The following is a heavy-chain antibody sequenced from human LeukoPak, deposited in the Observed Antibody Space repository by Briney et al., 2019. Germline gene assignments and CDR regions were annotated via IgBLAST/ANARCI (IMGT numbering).Heavy chain of an antibody. J-gene: IGHJ3*02. Sequence: GGSLRLSCAASGFTFSSYSMNWVRQAPGKGLEWVSYISSSSSTIYYADSVKGRFTISRDNAKNSLYLQMNSPRAEDTAVYYCARDCSSTSCYRAFDIWGQGTMVTVSS. V-gene: IGHV3-48*01. CDR3: ARDCSSTSCYRAFDI. D-gene: IGHD2-2*01. CDR1: GFTFSSYS. CDR2: ISSSSSTI.